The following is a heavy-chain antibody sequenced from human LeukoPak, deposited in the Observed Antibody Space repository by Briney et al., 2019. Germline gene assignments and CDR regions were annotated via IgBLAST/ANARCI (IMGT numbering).Heavy chain of an antibody. CDR1: GGSISSSYYY. Sequence: SETLSLTCTVSGGSISSSYYYWGWIRQPPGKGLEWIGSIYNSGSTHYNPSLKSRVTISVDTSKNQFSLKLSSVTAADTAVYYCARVIVYSGYDAPYYFDYWGQGTLVTVSS. J-gene: IGHJ4*02. V-gene: IGHV4-39*01. CDR2: IYNSGST. D-gene: IGHD5-12*01. CDR3: ARVIVYSGYDAPYYFDY.